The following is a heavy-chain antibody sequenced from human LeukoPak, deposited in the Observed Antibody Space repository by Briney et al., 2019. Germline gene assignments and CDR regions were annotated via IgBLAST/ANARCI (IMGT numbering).Heavy chain of an antibody. J-gene: IGHJ4*02. D-gene: IGHD7-27*01. CDR2: IYYSGST. Sequence: SETLSLTCTVSGGSISSSSYYWGWIRQPPGKGLEWIGSIYYSGSTYYNPSLKSRVTISVDTSKNQFSLKLSSVTAADTAVYDCARNVLGIFDYWGQGTLVTVSS. CDR1: GGSISSSSYY. CDR3: ARNVLGIFDY. V-gene: IGHV4-39*01.